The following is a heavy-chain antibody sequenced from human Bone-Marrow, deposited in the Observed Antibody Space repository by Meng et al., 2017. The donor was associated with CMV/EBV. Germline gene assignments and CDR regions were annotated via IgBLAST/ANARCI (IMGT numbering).Heavy chain of an antibody. J-gene: IGHJ6*02. CDR3: ARAVEWLLEDYYYYGMDV. CDR1: GFTFSSYA. D-gene: IGHD3-3*01. V-gene: IGHV3-23*01. Sequence: GESLKISCAASGFTFSSYAMSWVRQAPGKGLEWVSTISGSGGSTYYVDSVKGQFTISRDNSKNTLYLQLNSLRAEDTAVYYCARAVEWLLEDYYYYGMDVWGQGTTVTVSS. CDR2: ISGSGGST.